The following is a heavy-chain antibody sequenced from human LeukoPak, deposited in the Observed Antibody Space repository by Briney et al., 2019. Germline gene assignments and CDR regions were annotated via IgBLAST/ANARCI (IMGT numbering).Heavy chain of an antibody. CDR2: IGTAGDT. J-gene: IGHJ4*02. CDR3: ARGGRDSSGWLGITDY. V-gene: IGHV3-13*01. CDR1: GFTFSSYD. Sequence: PGGSLRLSCAASGFTFSSYDMHWVRQATGKGLEWVSAIGTAGDTYYPGSVKGRFTISRENAKNSLYLQMNSLRAGDTAVYYCARGGRDSSGWLGITDYWGQGTLVTVSS. D-gene: IGHD6-19*01.